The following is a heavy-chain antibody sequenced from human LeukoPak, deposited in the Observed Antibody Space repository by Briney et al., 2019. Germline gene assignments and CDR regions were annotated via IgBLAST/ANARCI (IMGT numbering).Heavy chain of an antibody. CDR1: GFTFRDYG. J-gene: IGHJ4*02. CDR2: ISYDGSNK. D-gene: IGHD2-21*01. CDR3: AKVRNCGGDCLDY. V-gene: IGHV3-30*18. Sequence: GGSLRLSCAASGFTFRDYGMHWVRQAPGKGLEWVASISYDGSNKVYADSVKGRFTISRDNSKSTLYLQMNSLRAEDTAVYYCAKVRNCGGDCLDYWGQGTLVTVSS.